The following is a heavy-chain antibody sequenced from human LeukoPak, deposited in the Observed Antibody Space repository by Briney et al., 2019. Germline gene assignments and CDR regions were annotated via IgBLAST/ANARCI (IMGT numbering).Heavy chain of an antibody. CDR3: ASYYCSSGSCYFDK. Sequence: GGSLRLSCAVSGFTAGYKYMSWVRQAPGKGLEWVSVIYRGDTYYADSVKGRLTISRDDSKNTVFLQMNSLRADDTAVYFCASYYCSSGSCYFDKWGQGTLVAVSS. CDR2: IYRGDT. V-gene: IGHV3-53*01. CDR1: GFTAGYKY. D-gene: IGHD2-15*01. J-gene: IGHJ4*02.